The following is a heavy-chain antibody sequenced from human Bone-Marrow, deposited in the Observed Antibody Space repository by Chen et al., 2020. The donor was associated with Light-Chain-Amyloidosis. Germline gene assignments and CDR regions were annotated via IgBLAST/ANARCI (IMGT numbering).Heavy chain of an antibody. Sequence: QVQLQQWGAGLLKPSETLSLTCAVYGGSFSGYYWSWIRQPPGKGLEWTGEISHSGSTNYNPSLKSRVTISVDTSKDQFSLRLGSVTAADTAVYYCARRGGWNIVVVPAAPRDAFDIWGQGTMVTVSS. CDR2: ISHSGST. CDR1: GGSFSGYY. CDR3: ARRGGWNIVVVPAAPRDAFDI. D-gene: IGHD2-2*01. J-gene: IGHJ3*02. V-gene: IGHV4-34*01.